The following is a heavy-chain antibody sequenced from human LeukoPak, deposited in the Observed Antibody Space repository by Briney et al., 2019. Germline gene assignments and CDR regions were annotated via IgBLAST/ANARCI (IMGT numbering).Heavy chain of an antibody. Sequence: ASVKVSCKASGGSFRSSTFAWVRQAPGRGLEWMGGIIPISGTANYALEFQGRATITTDESTSTVYMELSSLISEDTAMYYCARGPLHVALSSGYLKWLDPWGQGSLVTVSS. J-gene: IGHJ5*02. D-gene: IGHD3-22*01. CDR3: ARGPLHVALSSGYLKWLDP. CDR2: IIPISGTA. V-gene: IGHV1-69*05. CDR1: GGSFRSST.